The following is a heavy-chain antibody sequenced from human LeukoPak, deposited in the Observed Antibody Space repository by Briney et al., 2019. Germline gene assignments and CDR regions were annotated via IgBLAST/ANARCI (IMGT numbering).Heavy chain of an antibody. CDR2: ISYDEINK. J-gene: IGHJ6*02. V-gene: IGHV3-30*03. CDR1: GFTFSRFG. Sequence: PGGSLRLSCAASGFTFSRFGMHCVRQAPGKGREWGAVISYDEINKFYAKSVKGRFTISRDNSRNTLYLPMTSLRIEDTAVYSCARGGYGSSWFYYYYGMDVWGQGTTVTVSS. D-gene: IGHD6-13*01. CDR3: ARGGYGSSWFYYYYGMDV.